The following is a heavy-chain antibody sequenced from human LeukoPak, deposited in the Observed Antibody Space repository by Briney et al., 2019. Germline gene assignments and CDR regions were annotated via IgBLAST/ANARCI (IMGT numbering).Heavy chain of an antibody. J-gene: IGHJ4*02. Sequence: ASVNVSCKSSGYTFTNYYIHWVRQAPGQGFEWMGRIDPNTGGTKSAKNFQGRVTMTRDTSISTAYMALSGLRSDDTAVYYCASLYDIVGTTVDYWGQGTLVTVSS. V-gene: IGHV1-2*06. CDR2: IDPNTGGT. D-gene: IGHD1-26*01. CDR3: ASLYDIVGTTVDY. CDR1: GYTFTNYY.